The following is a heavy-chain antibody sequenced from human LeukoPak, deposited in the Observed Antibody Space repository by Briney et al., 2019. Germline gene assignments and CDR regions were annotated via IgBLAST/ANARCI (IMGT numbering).Heavy chain of an antibody. CDR2: IFYSGST. J-gene: IGHJ5*02. Sequence: PSETLSLTCAVSGGSISSHYWSWIRQPPGKGLEWLGYIFYSGSTNYNPSLKSRVTISVDTSKNQFSLKLSSVTAADTAVYYCARVVVAATRWFDPWGQGTLVTVSS. CDR3: ARVVVAATRWFDP. V-gene: IGHV4-59*11. D-gene: IGHD2-15*01. CDR1: GGSISSHY.